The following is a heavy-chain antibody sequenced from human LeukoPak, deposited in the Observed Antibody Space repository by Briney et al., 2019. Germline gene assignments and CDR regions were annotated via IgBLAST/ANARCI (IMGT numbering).Heavy chain of an antibody. D-gene: IGHD3-10*01. CDR3: AKDATPESSGYMDV. Sequence: GGSLRLSCAASGFTFDDYAMHWVRQAPGKGLEWVSGISWNSGSIGYADSVKGRFTISRDNAKNSLYLQMNSLRAEGMALYYCAKDATPESSGYMDVWGKGTTVTVSS. CDR2: ISWNSGSI. V-gene: IGHV3-9*03. J-gene: IGHJ6*03. CDR1: GFTFDDYA.